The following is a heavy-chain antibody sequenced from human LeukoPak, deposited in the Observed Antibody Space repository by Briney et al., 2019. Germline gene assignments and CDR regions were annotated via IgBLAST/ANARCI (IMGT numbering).Heavy chain of an antibody. D-gene: IGHD6-13*01. V-gene: IGHV4-39*07. Sequence: SETLSLTCTVSGGSISSSSYYWGWIRQPPGKGLEWIGSIYYSGSTYYNPSLKSRVTISVDTCKNQFSLKLSSVTAADTAVYYCARDRVAAAGIFFWGQGTLVTVSS. CDR2: IYYSGST. J-gene: IGHJ4*02. CDR1: GGSISSSSYY. CDR3: ARDRVAAAGIFF.